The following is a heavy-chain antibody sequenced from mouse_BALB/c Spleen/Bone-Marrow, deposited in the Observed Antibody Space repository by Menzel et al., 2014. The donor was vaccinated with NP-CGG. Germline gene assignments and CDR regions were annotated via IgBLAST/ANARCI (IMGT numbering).Heavy chain of an antibody. CDR3: ASRAY. V-gene: IGHV5-17*02. Sequence: DVMLVESGGGLVQPGVSRKLSCAASGFTFSSFGMHWVRQAPEKGLEWVAYISSGSSTIYYADTVKGRFTISRDNPKNTLFLQMTSLRSEGTAMYYCASRAYWGQGTLVTVSA. J-gene: IGHJ3*01. CDR2: ISSGSSTI. CDR1: GFTFSSFG.